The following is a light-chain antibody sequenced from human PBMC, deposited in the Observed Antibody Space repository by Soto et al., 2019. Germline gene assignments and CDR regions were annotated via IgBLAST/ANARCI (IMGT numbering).Light chain of an antibody. CDR2: DAS. CDR1: QDISSS. J-gene: IGKJ1*01. CDR3: QQYNSYFWT. Sequence: IRMTQSPSSFSASIGDRVTITCRASQDISSSLGWYQQIPGRAPKLLIYDASSLENGVPSRFSGSGSGTEFTLTISSLQPDDFAIYYCQQYNSYFWTFGQGTKVEIK. V-gene: IGKV1-5*01.